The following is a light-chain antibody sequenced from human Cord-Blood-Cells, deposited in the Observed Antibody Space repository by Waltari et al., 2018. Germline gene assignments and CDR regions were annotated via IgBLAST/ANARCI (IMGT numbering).Light chain of an antibody. J-gene: IGLJ3*02. Sequence: NFMLTQPHSVSESPGKTVTISCTRSSGSLASNYLQWYQQRPGSSPTTVISEDNQRPSGVPDRFSGSIDSSSNSASLTISGLKTEDEADYYCQSYDSSNWVFGGGTKLTVL. V-gene: IGLV6-57*01. CDR2: EDN. CDR1: SGSLASNY. CDR3: QSYDSSNWV.